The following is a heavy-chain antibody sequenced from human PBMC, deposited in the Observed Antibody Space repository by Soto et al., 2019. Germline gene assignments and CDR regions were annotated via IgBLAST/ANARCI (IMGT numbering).Heavy chain of an antibody. V-gene: IGHV4-34*01. CDR3: ARGRFVATIRSVYYYYGMDV. CDR2: INHSGST. D-gene: IGHD5-12*01. CDR1: GGSFSGYY. J-gene: IGHJ6*02. Sequence: KPSETLFLTCAVYGGSFSGYYWSWIRQPPGKGLEWIGEINHSGSTNYNPSLKSRVTISVDTSKNQFSLKLSSVTAADTAVYYCARGRFVATIRSVYYYYGMDVWGQGTTVTVSS.